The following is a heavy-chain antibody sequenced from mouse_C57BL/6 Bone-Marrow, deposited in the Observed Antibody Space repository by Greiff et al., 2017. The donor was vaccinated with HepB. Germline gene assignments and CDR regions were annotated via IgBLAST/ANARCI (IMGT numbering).Heavy chain of an antibody. CDR3: AIAGSYYSSFCY. CDR2: IDPSDSDT. CDR1: GYTLPSYW. D-gene: IGHD2-5*01. V-gene: IGHV1-74*01. Sequence: QVQLQQPGAELVKPGASVKMSCKASGYTLPSYWMHWVKQRPGQGLEWIGRIDPSDSDTQYNQKFKDNATLTVDKASSTAYMQLSSLTSEDSAVYYCAIAGSYYSSFCYWGKGTTLTVSS. J-gene: IGHJ2*01.